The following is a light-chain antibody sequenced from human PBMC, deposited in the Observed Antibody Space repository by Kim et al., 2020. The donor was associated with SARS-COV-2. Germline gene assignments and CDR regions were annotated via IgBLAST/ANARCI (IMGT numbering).Light chain of an antibody. J-gene: IGKJ2*03. CDR3: QQYDNLVYS. CDR1: QDISNY. CDR2: DAS. Sequence: SASVGDRVTITGQASQDISNYLNWYQQKPGKAPKLLIYDASNLETGVPSRFSGSGSGTDFTFTISSLQPEDIATYYCQQYDNLVYSFGQGTKLEI. V-gene: IGKV1-33*01.